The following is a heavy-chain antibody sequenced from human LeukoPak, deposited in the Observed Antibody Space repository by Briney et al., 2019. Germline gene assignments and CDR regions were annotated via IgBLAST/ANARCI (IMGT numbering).Heavy chain of an antibody. CDR3: ARDGLRYFDWSQGFDY. CDR1: GYTFTSYG. V-gene: IGHV1-18*01. D-gene: IGHD3-9*01. CDR2: ISAYNGNT. Sequence: ASVKVSCKASGYTFTSYGISWVRQAPGQGLEWMGWISAYNGNTNYAQKLQGRVTMTTDTSTSTAYTEPRSLRSDDTAVYYCARDGLRYFDWSQGFDYWGQGTLVTVSS. J-gene: IGHJ4*02.